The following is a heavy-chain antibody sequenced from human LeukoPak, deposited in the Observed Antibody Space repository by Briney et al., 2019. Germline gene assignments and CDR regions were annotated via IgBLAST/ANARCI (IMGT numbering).Heavy chain of an antibody. CDR3: ATGVSEGSGRYYFDY. CDR1: GFTFSSYW. D-gene: IGHD3-3*01. CDR2: IKQDGSEK. J-gene: IGHJ4*02. V-gene: IGHV3-7*01. Sequence: GGSLRLSCAASGFTFSSYWMSWVRQAPGKGLEWVANIKQDGSEKYYVDSVKGRFTISRDNAKNSLYLQMNSLRAEDTAVYYCATGVSEGSGRYYFDYWGQGTLVTVSS.